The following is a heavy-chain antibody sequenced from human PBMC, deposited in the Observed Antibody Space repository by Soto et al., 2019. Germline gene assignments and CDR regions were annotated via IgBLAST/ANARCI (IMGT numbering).Heavy chain of an antibody. CDR3: TRFLLMTTVTAFDY. V-gene: IGHV3-49*03. Sequence: LRLSCTASGFTLGDYAMSWFRQAPGKGLEWVGFIRSKAYGGTTEYAASVKGRFTISRDDSKSIAYLQMNSLKTEDTAVYYCTRFLLMTTVTAFDYWGQGTLVTVSS. J-gene: IGHJ4*02. CDR1: GFTLGDYA. CDR2: IRSKAYGGTT. D-gene: IGHD4-17*01.